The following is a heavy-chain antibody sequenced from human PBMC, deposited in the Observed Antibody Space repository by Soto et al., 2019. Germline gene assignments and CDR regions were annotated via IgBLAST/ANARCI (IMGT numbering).Heavy chain of an antibody. D-gene: IGHD6-13*01. CDR1: GYTFTSYG. CDR2: ISAYNGNT. CDR3: ARVFLRRAAAGTHLLDY. J-gene: IGHJ4*02. V-gene: IGHV1-18*01. Sequence: QVQLVQSGAEVKKPGASVKVSCKASGYTFTSYGISWVRQAPGQGLEWMGWISAYNGNTNYAQKLQGRVTMTPDTSTSTAYMELRSLRSDDTAVYYCARVFLRRAAAGTHLLDYWGQGTLVTVSS.